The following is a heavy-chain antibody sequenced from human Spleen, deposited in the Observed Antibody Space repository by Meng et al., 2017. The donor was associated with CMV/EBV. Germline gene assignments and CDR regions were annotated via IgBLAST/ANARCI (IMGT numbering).Heavy chain of an antibody. V-gene: IGHV3-53*01. CDR3: ARDHGNGWFDP. CDR1: GFTVSSNY. J-gene: IGHJ5*02. D-gene: IGHD2-8*01. Sequence: GESLKISCAASGFTVSSNYMNWVRQAPGKGLEWVSLIYNTGSTYYADSVKGRFTISRDNSKNMVYLQMNSLRAEDTAVYYCARDHGNGWFDPWGQGTLVTVSS. CDR2: IYNTGST.